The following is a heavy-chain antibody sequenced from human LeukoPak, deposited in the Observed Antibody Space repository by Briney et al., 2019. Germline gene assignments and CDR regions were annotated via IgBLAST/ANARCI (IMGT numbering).Heavy chain of an antibody. CDR2: ISYDGSNK. CDR1: GFTFSSYA. Sequence: PGGSLRLSCAASGFTFSSYAMSWVRQAPGKGLEWVAVISYDGSNKYYADSVKGRFTVSRDNSKNTLYLQMNSLRAEDTAAHYCAKDFSGWGPTVLDYWGQGALVTVSS. J-gene: IGHJ4*02. CDR3: AKDFSGWGPTVLDY. D-gene: IGHD6-19*01. V-gene: IGHV3-30-3*01.